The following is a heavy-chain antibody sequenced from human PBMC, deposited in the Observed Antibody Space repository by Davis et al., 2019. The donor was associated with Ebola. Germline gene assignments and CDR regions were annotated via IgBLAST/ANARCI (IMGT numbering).Heavy chain of an antibody. V-gene: IGHV3-23*01. CDR1: GFTFSSFG. D-gene: IGHD6-13*01. CDR2: ISGTGDNI. J-gene: IGHJ4*02. Sequence: GESLKISCEGSGFTFSSFGMSWVRQAPGKGLEWVSTISGTGDNIYYADSVKGRFTISRDNSKNALYLQVNSLRAEDTAVYYCAKRVGYTFDYWGQGTLVTVSS. CDR3: AKRVGYTFDY.